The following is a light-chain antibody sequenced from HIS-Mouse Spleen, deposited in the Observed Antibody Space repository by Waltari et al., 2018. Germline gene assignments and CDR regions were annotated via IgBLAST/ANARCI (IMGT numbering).Light chain of an antibody. CDR3: SSYTSSSFNVV. CDR2: DVS. CDR1: SSDVGGYNY. Sequence: QSALTQPASVSGSPGQSITISCTGTSSDVGGYNYVSWYQQPPGRAPKNMIYDVSNRPSGLSNRCSGSKSGNTASLTISGLQAEDEADYYCSSYTSSSFNVVFGGGTKLTVL. J-gene: IGLJ2*01. V-gene: IGLV2-14*03.